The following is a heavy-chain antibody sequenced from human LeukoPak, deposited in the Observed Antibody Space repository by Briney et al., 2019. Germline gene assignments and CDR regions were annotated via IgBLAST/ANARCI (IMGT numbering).Heavy chain of an antibody. CDR3: ARDVSHRLFYDSSGYYILFDY. CDR1: GYSFTSHY. V-gene: IGHV1-46*01. Sequence: ASVKVSCKASGYSFTSHYMHWVRQAPGQGLEWLGLINPSGSSTLYAQKFQGRVTMTRDMSTTTDYMELSSLRSDDTAVYYCARDVSHRLFYDSSGYYILFDYWGQGTLVTVSS. J-gene: IGHJ4*02. D-gene: IGHD3-22*01. CDR2: INPSGSST.